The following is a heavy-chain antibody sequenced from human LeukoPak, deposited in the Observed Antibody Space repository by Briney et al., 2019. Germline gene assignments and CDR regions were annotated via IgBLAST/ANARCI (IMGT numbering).Heavy chain of an antibody. J-gene: IGHJ4*02. Sequence: PGGSLRISCAASGFTFSSYGMSWVRQAPGKGLEWVSAISGSGGSTYYADSVKGRFTISRDNSKNTLYLQMNSLRAEDTAVYYCTKRGLAAALFRWGQGTLVTVSS. CDR2: ISGSGGST. V-gene: IGHV3-23*01. D-gene: IGHD6-13*01. CDR1: GFTFSSYG. CDR3: TKRGLAAALFR.